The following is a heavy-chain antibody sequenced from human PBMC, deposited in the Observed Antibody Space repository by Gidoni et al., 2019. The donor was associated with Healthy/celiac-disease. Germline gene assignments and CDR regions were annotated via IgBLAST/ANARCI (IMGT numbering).Heavy chain of an antibody. CDR2: IKHSGST. Sequence: QVQLQQWAAGLLQPSETLSLTCAVYGGSFSGYYWSWIRQPPGKGLEWIGEIKHSGSTNYNPSLKSRVTISVDTSKNQFSLKLSSVTAADTALYYCARSYSSGWYYYYGMDVWGQGTTVTVSS. CDR3: ARSYSSGWYYYYGMDV. D-gene: IGHD6-19*01. CDR1: GGSFSGYY. V-gene: IGHV4-34*01. J-gene: IGHJ6*02.